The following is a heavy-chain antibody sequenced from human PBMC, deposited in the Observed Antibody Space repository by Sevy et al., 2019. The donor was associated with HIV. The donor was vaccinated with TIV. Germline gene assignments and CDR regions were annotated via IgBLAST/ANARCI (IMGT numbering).Heavy chain of an antibody. CDR3: ARDEQTYGDYDYFDY. CDR1: GFTFSTYS. D-gene: IGHD4-17*01. V-gene: IGHV3-48*01. CDR2: ISSSSRTI. Sequence: GGSLRLSCAASGFTFSTYSMNWVRQAPGKGLEWVSYISSSSRTIFYADSVKGRFTISRDNGKKSLYLQMDSLTAEDTAVYYCARDEQTYGDYDYFDYWGQGTLVTVSS. J-gene: IGHJ4*02.